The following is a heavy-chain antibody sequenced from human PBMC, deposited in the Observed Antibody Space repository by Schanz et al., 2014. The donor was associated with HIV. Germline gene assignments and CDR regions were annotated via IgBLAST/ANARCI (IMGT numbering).Heavy chain of an antibody. Sequence: VQLLESGGALVQPGGSLRLSCAASGFTFSSYGMHWVRQAPGKGLEWVAVIWFDGSNKYYADSVKGRFTISRDNSKKTLYLQMNSLRAGDTAVYYCASTEFPYSSSSDYYYGMDVWGQGTTVTVSS. CDR2: IWFDGSNK. CDR3: ASTEFPYSSSSDYYYGMDV. CDR1: GFTFSSYG. D-gene: IGHD6-6*01. V-gene: IGHV3-33*08. J-gene: IGHJ6*02.